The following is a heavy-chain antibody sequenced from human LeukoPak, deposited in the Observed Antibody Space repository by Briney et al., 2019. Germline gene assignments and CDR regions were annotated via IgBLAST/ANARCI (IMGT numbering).Heavy chain of an antibody. J-gene: IGHJ4*02. Sequence: SESLSLTCTVSGGSIAGSSYYWGFIRQPPGKGLEWIGTVYSSGATYYNPSLKSRVTISVDTSKNQFSLKLHSVTAADTAVYYCVKDVGDHVTDCWGQGTLVTVSS. CDR3: VKDVGDHVTDC. CDR2: VYSSGAT. D-gene: IGHD4-17*01. V-gene: IGHV4-39*07. CDR1: GGSIAGSSYY.